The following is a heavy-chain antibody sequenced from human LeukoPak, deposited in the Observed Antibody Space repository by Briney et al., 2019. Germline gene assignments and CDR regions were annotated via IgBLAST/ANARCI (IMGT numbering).Heavy chain of an antibody. Sequence: SETLSLTCTVSGGSISSGDYYWSWIRQPPGKGLEWIGYIYYSGSTYYNPSLKSRVTISVDTSKNQFSLKLSSVTAADTAVYYCARTQEYCSSTSCHNWFDPWGQGTLVTVSS. V-gene: IGHV4-30-4*01. J-gene: IGHJ5*02. D-gene: IGHD2-2*01. CDR3: ARTQEYCSSTSCHNWFDP. CDR1: GGSISSGDYY. CDR2: IYYSGST.